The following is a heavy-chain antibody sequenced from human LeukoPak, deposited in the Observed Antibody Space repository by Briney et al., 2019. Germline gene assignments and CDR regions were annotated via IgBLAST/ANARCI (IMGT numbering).Heavy chain of an antibody. CDR1: GFPFSSYW. J-gene: IGHJ4*02. CDR3: SRSQFDY. Sequence: GGSLRLSCEPPGFPFSSYWMLWVRQAPGKGLVWVSRISGDGTIKTYADFVRGRFTISRDNTKNILYLQMNSLRVEDTAIYFCSRSQFDYWGQGVLVTVSS. V-gene: IGHV3-74*03. CDR2: ISGDGTIK.